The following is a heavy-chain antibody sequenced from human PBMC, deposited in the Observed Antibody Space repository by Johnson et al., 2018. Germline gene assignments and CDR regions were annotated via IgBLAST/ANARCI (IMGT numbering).Heavy chain of an antibody. J-gene: IGHJ6*02. CDR3: ARGPMVRGVIIKGGVYYGMDV. D-gene: IGHD3-10*01. V-gene: IGHV4-59*01. CDR2: IYYSGST. Sequence: QVQLQESGPGLVKXSETLSLTCTVSGSSISSYYWSWIRQPPGTGLEWIGYIYYSGSTNYNPSIKSRVTISVETSKNQLSLKLSSVTAADTAIYYCARGPMVRGVIIKGGVYYGMDVWGQGTTVTVSS. CDR1: GSSISSYY.